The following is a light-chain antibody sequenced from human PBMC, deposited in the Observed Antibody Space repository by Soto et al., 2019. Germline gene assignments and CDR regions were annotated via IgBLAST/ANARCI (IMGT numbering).Light chain of an antibody. CDR1: QSISSW. CDR2: KAS. J-gene: IGKJ4*01. CDR3: QQYESYPMT. Sequence: DSQMTQYPSTLSASIGDRVTITCRAGQSISSWLAWYQQKPGKAPKLLISKASTLQSGVPPRFSGSGSGTEFALTISSLQPDDFATYYCQQYESYPMTFGGGTKVGIK. V-gene: IGKV1-5*03.